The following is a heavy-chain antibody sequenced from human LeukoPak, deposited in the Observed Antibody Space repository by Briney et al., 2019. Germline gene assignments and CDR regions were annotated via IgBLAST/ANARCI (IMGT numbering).Heavy chain of an antibody. J-gene: IGHJ5*02. CDR2: INHSGST. Sequence: PSETLSLTCAVYGGSFSGYYWSWIRQPPGKGLEWIGEINHSGSTNYNPSLKSRVTISVDTSKNQFSLKLSSVTAADTAVYYCAGGGTYSSSWYVFRWFDPWGQGTLVTVSS. CDR3: AGGGTYSSSWYVFRWFDP. CDR1: GGSFSGYY. D-gene: IGHD6-13*01. V-gene: IGHV4-34*01.